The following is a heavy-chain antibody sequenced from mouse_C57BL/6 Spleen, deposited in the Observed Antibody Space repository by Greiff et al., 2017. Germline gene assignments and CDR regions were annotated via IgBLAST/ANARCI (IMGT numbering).Heavy chain of an antibody. Sequence: VQLQQPGAELVRPGSSVKLSCKASGYTFTSYWMHWVKQRPIQGLEWIGNIDPSDSETHYNQKFKDKDTLTVDKSSSTAYMQLSSLTSEDSAVYYCARREGTGKAMDYWGQGTSVTVSS. CDR3: ARREGTGKAMDY. CDR1: GYTFTSYW. CDR2: IDPSDSET. J-gene: IGHJ4*01. V-gene: IGHV1-52*01. D-gene: IGHD4-1*01.